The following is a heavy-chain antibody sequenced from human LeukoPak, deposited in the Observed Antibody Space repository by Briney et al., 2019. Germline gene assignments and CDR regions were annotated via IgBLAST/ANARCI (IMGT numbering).Heavy chain of an antibody. CDR3: AKDLTGSIDY. D-gene: IGHD3-9*01. Sequence: PGGSLRLSCAASGFTFSSFLMHWVRQAPGKGLVWVSLINNDGSATRYAASVKGRFTISRDNAKNTLYLQMNSLRAEDTAVYFCAKDLTGSIDYWGQGTLVTVSS. CDR2: INNDGSAT. V-gene: IGHV3-74*01. J-gene: IGHJ4*02. CDR1: GFTFSSFL.